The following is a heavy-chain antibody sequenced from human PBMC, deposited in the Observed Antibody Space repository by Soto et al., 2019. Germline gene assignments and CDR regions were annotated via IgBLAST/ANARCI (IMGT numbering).Heavy chain of an antibody. CDR3: ARRRSGTGEYYYYYYGMDV. D-gene: IGHD1-7*01. Sequence: SETLSLTCAVYGGSFSGYYWSWIRQPPGKGLEWIGEINHSGSTNYNPSLKSRVTISVDTSKNQFSLKLSSVTAADTAVYYCARRRSGTGEYYYYYYGMDVWGQGTTVTVSS. V-gene: IGHV4-34*01. CDR2: INHSGST. J-gene: IGHJ6*02. CDR1: GGSFSGYY.